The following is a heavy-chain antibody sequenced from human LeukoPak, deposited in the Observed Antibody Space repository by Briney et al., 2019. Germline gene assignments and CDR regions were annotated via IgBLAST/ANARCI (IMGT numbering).Heavy chain of an antibody. CDR2: IYTSGST. D-gene: IGHD2-15*01. J-gene: IGHJ6*03. V-gene: IGHV4-61*02. Sequence: SETLSLTCTVSGGSISSGSYYWSWIRQPAGKGLEWIGRIYTSGSTNYNPSLKSRVTMSVDTSKNQFSLKLSSVTAADTAVYYCARDNCSGGSCYLGYYYYMDVWGKGTTVTVSS. CDR3: ARDNCSGGSCYLGYYYYMDV. CDR1: GGSISSGSYY.